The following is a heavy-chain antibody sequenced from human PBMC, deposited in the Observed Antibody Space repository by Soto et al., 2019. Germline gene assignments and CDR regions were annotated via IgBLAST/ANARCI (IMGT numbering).Heavy chain of an antibody. CDR3: ARSGTVTTIRL. V-gene: IGHV4-59*01. CDR1: GGSISSYY. Sequence: PSETLSLTCTVSGGSISSYYWSWIRQPPGKGLEWIGYIYYSGSTNYNPSLKSRVTISVDTSKNQFSLKLSSVTAADTAVYYCARSGTVTTIRLWGQGTLVTVSS. J-gene: IGHJ4*02. D-gene: IGHD4-17*01. CDR2: IYYSGST.